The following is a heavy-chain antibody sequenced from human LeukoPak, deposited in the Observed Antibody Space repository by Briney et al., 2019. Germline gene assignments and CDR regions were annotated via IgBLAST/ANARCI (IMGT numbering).Heavy chain of an antibody. D-gene: IGHD2-8*02. V-gene: IGHV1-46*01. CDR3: LREESGGYFDY. CDR2: IAPSVDTT. J-gene: IGHJ4*02. CDR1: GFTFTNYL. Sequence: ASVKVSCKASGFTFTNYLLHWVRQAPGQGLEWVGRIAPSVDTTNYARKFRDRVTMTRDTSTSTVYMELGGVRSEDTAVYYCLREESGGYFDYWGQGTLVSVSS.